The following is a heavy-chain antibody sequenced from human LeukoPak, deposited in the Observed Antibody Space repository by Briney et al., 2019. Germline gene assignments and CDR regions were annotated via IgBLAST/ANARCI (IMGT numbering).Heavy chain of an antibody. Sequence: PGGSLRLSCAASGFTVSSNYMSWVRQAPGKGLEWVSVIYSGGSTYYADSVKGRFTISRDNSKNMLYLQMNSLRAEDTAVYYCARGGYDSSGYPNWFDPWGQGTLVTVSS. J-gene: IGHJ5*02. CDR2: IYSGGST. D-gene: IGHD3-22*01. V-gene: IGHV3-53*01. CDR3: ARGGYDSSGYPNWFDP. CDR1: GFTVSSNY.